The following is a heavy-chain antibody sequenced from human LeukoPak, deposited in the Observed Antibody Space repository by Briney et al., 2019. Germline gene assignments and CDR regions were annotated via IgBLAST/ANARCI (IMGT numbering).Heavy chain of an antibody. CDR2: ISSSSSYI. CDR3: ARATTYDILTGYFDY. J-gene: IGHJ4*02. V-gene: IGHV3-21*01. Sequence: GGSLRLSCAASAFTFSSYSMNWVRQAPGKGLEWVSSISSSSSYIYYAESVKGRFTMSRDNAKNSLYLQMNSLRAEDTAVYYCARATTYDILTGYFDYWGQGTLVTVSS. D-gene: IGHD3-9*01. CDR1: AFTFSSYS.